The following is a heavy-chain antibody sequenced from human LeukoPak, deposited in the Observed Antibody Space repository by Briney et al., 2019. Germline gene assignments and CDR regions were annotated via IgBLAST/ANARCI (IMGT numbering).Heavy chain of an antibody. V-gene: IGHV4-59*08. CDR3: ARQGSGGRAFDI. CDR1: GGSVSTYY. J-gene: IGHJ3*02. Sequence: SSETLSLTCTVSGGSVSTYYWSWIRQPPGKGLEWIGNIYYSGSTNYNPSLKSRVTISLDTSKNQFSLKLSSVTAADTAVYYCARQGSGGRAFDIWGQGTMVTVSS. D-gene: IGHD1-26*01. CDR2: IYYSGST.